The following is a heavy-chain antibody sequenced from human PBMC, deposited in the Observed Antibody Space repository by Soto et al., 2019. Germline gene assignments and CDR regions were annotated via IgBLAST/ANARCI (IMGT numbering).Heavy chain of an antibody. D-gene: IGHD3-10*01. CDR3: ARGMITMVRGVILDYYYGMDV. CDR1: GGSVSSGGYY. Sequence: PSETRSRTCTVSGGSVSSGGYYWSWIRQRPGKVLEWIGYIYYSGSTNYNPSLKSRVAISVDTSKNQFSLKLSSVTAADTAVYYCARGMITMVRGVILDYYYGMDVWGRGTTVTVSS. J-gene: IGHJ6*02. CDR2: IYYSGST. V-gene: IGHV4-61*08.